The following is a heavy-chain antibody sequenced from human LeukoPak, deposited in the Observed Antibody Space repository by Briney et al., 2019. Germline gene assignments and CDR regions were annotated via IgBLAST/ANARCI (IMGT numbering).Heavy chain of an antibody. J-gene: IGHJ3*02. Sequence: GGSLRPSCAASGFTFSDYYMSWIRQAPGKGLEWVSYISSSGSTIYYADSVKGRFTISRDNAKNSLYLQMNSLRAEDTALYHCARGGLASAFDIWGQGTMVTVSS. V-gene: IGHV3-11*01. CDR3: ARGGLASAFDI. CDR1: GFTFSDYY. CDR2: ISSSGSTI.